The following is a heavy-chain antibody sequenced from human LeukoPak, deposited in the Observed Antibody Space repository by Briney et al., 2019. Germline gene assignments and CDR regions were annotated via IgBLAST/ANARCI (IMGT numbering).Heavy chain of an antibody. CDR1: GFTFGDYA. CDR3: TRADDFWSGSNFDY. Sequence: PGGSLRLSCTASGFTFGDYAMSWVRQAPGKGLEWVGFIRSKAYGGTTEYAASVKGRFTISRDDSKSIAYLQMNSLKTEDTAVSYCTRADDFWSGSNFDYWGQGTLVTVSS. V-gene: IGHV3-49*04. D-gene: IGHD3-3*01. J-gene: IGHJ4*02. CDR2: IRSKAYGGTT.